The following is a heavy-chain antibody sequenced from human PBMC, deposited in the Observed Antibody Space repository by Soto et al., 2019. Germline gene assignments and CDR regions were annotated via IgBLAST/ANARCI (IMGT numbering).Heavy chain of an antibody. CDR3: EMSDYYYGMDV. CDR1: GYTFTGYY. CDR2: INPNSVGT. V-gene: IGHV1-2*04. Sequence: QVQLVQSGAEVKKPGAPVKVSCKASGYTFTGYYMHWVRQAPGQGLEWMGWINPNSVGTNYAQKFQGWVTMTRDTSISTAYMELSRLRSDDPAVYDCEMSDYYYGMDVWGQGTTVTFSS. J-gene: IGHJ6*02.